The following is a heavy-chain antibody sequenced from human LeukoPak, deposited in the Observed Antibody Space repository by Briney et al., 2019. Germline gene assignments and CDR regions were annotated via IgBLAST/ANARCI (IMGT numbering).Heavy chain of an antibody. CDR1: GGSISSSNW. Sequence: SGTLSLTCAVSGGSISSSNWWSWVRQPPGKGLEWIGEIYHSGSTNYNPSLKSRVTISVDKSKNQFSLKLSSVTAADTAVYYCARVRGGVVIKPKNWFDPWGQGTLVTVSS. V-gene: IGHV4-4*02. CDR2: IYHSGST. D-gene: IGHD3-3*01. CDR3: ARVRGGVVIKPKNWFDP. J-gene: IGHJ5*02.